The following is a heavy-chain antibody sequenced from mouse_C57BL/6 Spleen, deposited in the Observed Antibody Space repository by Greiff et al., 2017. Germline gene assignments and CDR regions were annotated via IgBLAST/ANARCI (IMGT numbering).Heavy chain of an antibody. CDR1: GYTFTSYW. D-gene: IGHD1-1*01. CDR2: IHPNSGST. CDR3: AIGDYYGSRGFAY. V-gene: IGHV1-64*01. J-gene: IGHJ3*01. Sequence: VQLQQPGAELVKPGASVKLSCKASGYTFTSYWMHWVKQRPGQGLEWIGMIHPNSGSTNYNEKFKSKATLTVDKSSSTAYMQLSSLTSEDSAVDYCAIGDYYGSRGFAYWGQGTLVTVSA.